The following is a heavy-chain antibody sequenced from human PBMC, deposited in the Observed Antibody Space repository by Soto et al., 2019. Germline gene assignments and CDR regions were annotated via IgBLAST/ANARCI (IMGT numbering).Heavy chain of an antibody. CDR1: GYTFTSYA. Sequence: ASVKVSCKASGYTFTSYAMHWVRQAPGQRLEWMGWINAGNGNTKYSQKFQSRVTITRDTSASTAYMELSRLRSEDTAVYYCARGGVVVTATPNTNWFDPWGQGTLVTVSS. CDR2: INAGNGNT. D-gene: IGHD2-21*02. V-gene: IGHV1-3*01. CDR3: ARGGVVVTATPNTNWFDP. J-gene: IGHJ5*02.